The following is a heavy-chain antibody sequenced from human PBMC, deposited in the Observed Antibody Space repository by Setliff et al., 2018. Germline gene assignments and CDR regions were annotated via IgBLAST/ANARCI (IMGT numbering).Heavy chain of an antibody. CDR1: GGSFSGYY. Sequence: SETLSLTCTVYGGSFSGYYWHWFRQTPGKGLEWIAQITHSGSTNYNSSLKSRVTISLDTSKNQFSLKLSSVTAADTAVYYCLQWLAPVGMDVWGQGTTVTVSS. CDR3: LQWLAPVGMDV. CDR2: ITHSGST. V-gene: IGHV4-34*01. J-gene: IGHJ6*02. D-gene: IGHD6-19*01.